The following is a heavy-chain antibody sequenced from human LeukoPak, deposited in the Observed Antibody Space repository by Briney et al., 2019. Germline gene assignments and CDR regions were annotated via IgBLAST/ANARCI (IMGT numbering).Heavy chain of an antibody. CDR1: GGSFSGYC. D-gene: IGHD6-6*01. CDR3: ARGLPIAARRFFVRWFDP. Sequence: SETLSLTCAVYGGSFSGYCWSWIRQPPGKGLEWIGEINHSGSTNYNPSLKSRVTISVDTSKNQFSLKLSSVTAADTAVYYCARGLPIAARRFFVRWFDPWGQGTLVTVSS. CDR2: INHSGST. J-gene: IGHJ5*02. V-gene: IGHV4-34*01.